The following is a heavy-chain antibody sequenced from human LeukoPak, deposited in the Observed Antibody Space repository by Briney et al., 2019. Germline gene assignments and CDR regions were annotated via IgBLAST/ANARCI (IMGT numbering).Heavy chain of an antibody. CDR2: ISYDGSNK. D-gene: IGHD2-2*01. CDR3: ARETDSTLFDY. CDR1: GFTFSSYA. J-gene: IGHJ4*02. V-gene: IGHV3-30*04. Sequence: PGGSLRLSCAASGFTFSSYAMHWVRQAPGKGLEWVAVISYDGSNKYYADSVKGRFTISRDNAKNSLYLQMNSLRGEDTAVYYCARETDSTLFDYWGQGTLVTVSS.